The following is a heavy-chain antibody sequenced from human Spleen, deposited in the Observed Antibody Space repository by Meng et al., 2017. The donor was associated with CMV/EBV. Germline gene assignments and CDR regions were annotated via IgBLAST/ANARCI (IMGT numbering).Heavy chain of an antibody. D-gene: IGHD4-23*01. J-gene: IGHJ4*02. CDR3: AVMTMVVTRDY. V-gene: IGHV4-4*02. CDR1: GGSISSSNW. CDR2: IYHSGSA. Sequence: TCAVSGGSISSSNWWSWVRQPPGKGLEWIGEIYHSGSANYNPSLKSRVTISVDKSKNQFSLKLSSVTAADTAVYYCAVMTMVVTRDYWGQGTLVTVSS.